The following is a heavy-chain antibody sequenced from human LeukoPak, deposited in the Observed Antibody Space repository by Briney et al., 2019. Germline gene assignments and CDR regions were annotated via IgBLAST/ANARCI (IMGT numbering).Heavy chain of an antibody. V-gene: IGHV4-61*02. CDR1: SGSISSSNYY. CDR3: ASPSRSSSWGHYYYYGMDV. Sequence: SETLSLTCTVSSGSISSSNYYWSWIRQPAGKGLEWIGRIYTSGSTNYNPSLNSRVTISVDTSKNQFSLKLSSVTAADTAVYYCASPSRSSSWGHYYYYGMDVWGQGTTVTVSS. J-gene: IGHJ6*02. D-gene: IGHD6-13*01. CDR2: IYTSGST.